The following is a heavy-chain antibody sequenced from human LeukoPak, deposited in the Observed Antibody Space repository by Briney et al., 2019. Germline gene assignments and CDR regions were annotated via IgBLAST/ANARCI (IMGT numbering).Heavy chain of an antibody. D-gene: IGHD2-15*01. Sequence: GASLRLSCAASGFTFNTYAMTWVRQAPGKGLEWVSVISFSGGSTYYADSVKGRFTISRDNSKNTLYLQMNSLRADDTAVYYCAKPNLPYCSGGSCYGFDYWGQGTLATVSS. J-gene: IGHJ4*02. V-gene: IGHV3-23*01. CDR3: AKPNLPYCSGGSCYGFDY. CDR2: ISFSGGST. CDR1: GFTFNTYA.